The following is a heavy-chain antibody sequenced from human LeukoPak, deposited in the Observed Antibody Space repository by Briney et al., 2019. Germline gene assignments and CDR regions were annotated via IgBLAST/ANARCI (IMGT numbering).Heavy chain of an antibody. Sequence: GGSLRLSCAASGFTFSNFGMHWVRQAPGKGLEWVTFIRCDGTNKYYADSVKGRFTISRGNSKSTLYLQMNSLRVEDTAIYYCAKVEMSTSPGGIDYWGQGTLVTVSS. J-gene: IGHJ4*02. CDR1: GFTFSNFG. V-gene: IGHV3-30*02. CDR2: IRCDGTNK. D-gene: IGHD5-24*01. CDR3: AKVEMSTSPGGIDY.